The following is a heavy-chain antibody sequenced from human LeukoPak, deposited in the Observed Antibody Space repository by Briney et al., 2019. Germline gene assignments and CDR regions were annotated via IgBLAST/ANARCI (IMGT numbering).Heavy chain of an antibody. CDR3: AKDTQRGGFQH. CDR2: ISGDGATT. CDR1: GFSLDDNA. J-gene: IGHJ1*01. V-gene: IGHV3-43*02. Sequence: QPGGSLRLSCAAPGFSLDDNAMYWVRQAPGKGLEWVSLISGDGATTYYADSVKGRFNISRDNSKSSLYLQMNSLRSEDSALYYCAKDTQRGGFQHWGQGTLVTVSS. D-gene: IGHD3-16*01.